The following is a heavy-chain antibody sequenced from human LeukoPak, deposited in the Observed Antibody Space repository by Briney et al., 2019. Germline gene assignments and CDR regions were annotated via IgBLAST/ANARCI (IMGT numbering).Heavy chain of an antibody. D-gene: IGHD3-10*01. Sequence: GGSLRLSCAASGFTFSSYWMHWVRQAPGKGLEWVSSISSSSSYIYYADSVRGRFTISRDNAKNSLYLQMNSLRGEDTAVYYCASGHYYGSGSYYPNWFGPWGQGTLVTVSS. J-gene: IGHJ5*02. CDR3: ASGHYYGSGSYYPNWFGP. CDR1: GFTFSSYW. V-gene: IGHV3-21*01. CDR2: ISSSSSYI.